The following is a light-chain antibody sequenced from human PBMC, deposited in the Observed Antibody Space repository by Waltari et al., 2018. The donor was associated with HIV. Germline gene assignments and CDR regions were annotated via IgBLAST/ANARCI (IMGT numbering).Light chain of an antibody. CDR2: EGT. Sequence: QSALTKPASVSGSPGQSIPISCTGTSSDVGSCKFVSWYQQHPGKAPKLLIYEGTKRPSGVSNRFSASKSGNTASLTISGLQAEDEADYYCCSCATPNTRVFGGGTKLTVL. J-gene: IGLJ3*02. V-gene: IGLV2-23*01. CDR3: CSCATPNTRV. CDR1: SSDVGSCKF.